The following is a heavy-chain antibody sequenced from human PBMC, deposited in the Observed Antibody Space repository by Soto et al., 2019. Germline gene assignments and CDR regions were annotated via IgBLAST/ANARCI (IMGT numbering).Heavy chain of an antibody. V-gene: IGHV3-30*18. J-gene: IGHJ4*02. CDR3: AKDKMAGNSPFYFEY. CDR1: GITFSSYG. CDR2: ISHDGSNE. Sequence: QVQLEESGGGVVQPGRSLRLSCVASGITFSSYGMHWVRLAPGKGLEWVAVISHDGSNEDYADSVKGRFTISRYNSKKTVYLQMNSLRVEDTAVYYCAKDKMAGNSPFYFEYWGQGTLVTVSS.